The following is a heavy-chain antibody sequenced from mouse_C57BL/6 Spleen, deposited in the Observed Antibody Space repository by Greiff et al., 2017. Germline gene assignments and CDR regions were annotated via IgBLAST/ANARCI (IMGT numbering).Heavy chain of an antibody. D-gene: IGHD2-5*01. CDR1: GFTFSSYA. Sequence: EVQGVESGGGLVKPGGSLKLSCAASGFTFSSYAMSWVRQTPEKRLEWVATISDGGSYTYYPDNVKGRFTFSRDNAKNNLYLQMSHLTSEDTAMYYRARDGVYYSNYGGYVDVWGTGTTVTVSS. V-gene: IGHV5-4*01. J-gene: IGHJ1*03. CDR2: ISDGGSYT. CDR3: ARDGVYYSNYGGYVDV.